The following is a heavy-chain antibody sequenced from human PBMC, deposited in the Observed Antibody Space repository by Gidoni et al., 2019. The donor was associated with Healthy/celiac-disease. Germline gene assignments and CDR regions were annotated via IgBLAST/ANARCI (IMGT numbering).Heavy chain of an antibody. D-gene: IGHD2-2*01. V-gene: IGHV1-18*01. CDR1: GYTFTSHG. CDR2: ISAYNGNT. CDR3: ARERAINWFDP. J-gene: IGHJ5*02. Sequence: QVHLVQSGAEVTKPGASVKLSCKASGYTFTSHGISWVRQSPGQVLEWMGWISAYNGNTNNAQKVQGRVTMTTDTCTSTDYMELRSLRSDGTAVYDCARERAINWFDPWGQGTLVTVSS.